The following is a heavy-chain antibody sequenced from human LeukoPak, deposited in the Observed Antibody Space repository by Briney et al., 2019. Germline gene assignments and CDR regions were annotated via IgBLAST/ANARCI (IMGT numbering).Heavy chain of an antibody. Sequence: SETLSLTCTVSGGSISSSSYYWGWIRQPPGKGLEWIGSTYYSGSTYYNPSLKSRVTISVDTSKNQFSLKLSSVTAADTAVYYCARPWYCSGGSCYYAFDIWGQGTMVTVSS. V-gene: IGHV4-39*01. CDR2: TYYSGST. CDR1: GGSISSSSYY. CDR3: ARPWYCSGGSCYYAFDI. J-gene: IGHJ3*02. D-gene: IGHD2-15*01.